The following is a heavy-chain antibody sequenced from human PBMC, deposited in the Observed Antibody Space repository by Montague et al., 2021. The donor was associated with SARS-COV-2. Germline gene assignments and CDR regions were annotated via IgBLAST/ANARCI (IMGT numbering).Heavy chain of an antibody. Sequence: SETLSLTCAVYGGSISGYNWTWICKPQGKGLEWIGEINNSGSTNYNPSLKSRITISVDTSKNQFSLKLSSVTAADTAVYYCARGLVLGEEDAVMVYFFYYMDVWGKGTTVTVSS. V-gene: IGHV4-34*01. CDR3: ARGLVLGEEDAVMVYFFYYMDV. CDR1: GGSISGYN. D-gene: IGHD3-16*01. J-gene: IGHJ6*03. CDR2: INNSGST.